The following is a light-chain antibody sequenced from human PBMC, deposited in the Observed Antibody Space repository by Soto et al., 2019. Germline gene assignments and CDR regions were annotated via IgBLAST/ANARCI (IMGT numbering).Light chain of an antibody. J-gene: IGLJ3*02. V-gene: IGLV1-47*01. Sequence: QSVLTQPPSASGTPGQRVTISCSGSSSNIGSNYVYWYQQLPRTAPKLLIYRNNQRPSGVPDRFSGSKSATSASLAISGLRSEDEGDYYCATWDDSLSAWVFGGGTKLTVL. CDR3: ATWDDSLSAWV. CDR2: RNN. CDR1: SSNIGSNY.